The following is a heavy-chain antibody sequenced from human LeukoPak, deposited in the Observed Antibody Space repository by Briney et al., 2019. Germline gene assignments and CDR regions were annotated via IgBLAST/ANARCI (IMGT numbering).Heavy chain of an antibody. CDR2: INPNSGGT. V-gene: IGHV1-2*02. CDR1: GYAFGSYD. J-gene: IGHJ6*03. D-gene: IGHD2-2*01. CDR3: ARAYCSTTTCPRGYYHYSVDV. Sequence: ASVKVSCKASGYAFGSYDISWVRQAPGQGLEWMGWINPNSGGTDYAQKFQGRVTMTRDTSINTAYMDLSRLTSDDTAVYYCARAYCSTTTCPRGYYHYSVDVWGKGTTVTVSS.